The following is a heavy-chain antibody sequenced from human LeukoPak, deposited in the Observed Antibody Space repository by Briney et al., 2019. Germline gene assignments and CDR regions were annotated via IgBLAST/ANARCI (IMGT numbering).Heavy chain of an antibody. J-gene: IGHJ4*02. CDR2: INHSGST. V-gene: IGHV4-34*01. Sequence: GSLRLSCAASGFTFSSYWMSWVRQPPGKGLEWIGEINHSGSTNYNPSLKSRVTISVDTSKNQFSLKLSSVTAADTAVYYCARGFEDRYAFSFDYWGQGTLVTVSS. CDR3: ARGFEDRYAFSFDY. D-gene: IGHD3-16*02. CDR1: GFTFSSYW.